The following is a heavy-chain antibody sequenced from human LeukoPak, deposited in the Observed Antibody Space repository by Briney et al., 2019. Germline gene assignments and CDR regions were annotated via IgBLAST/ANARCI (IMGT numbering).Heavy chain of an antibody. CDR1: GFTFSSYG. CDR3: AKAGSPYVLTGPLDV. Sequence: GGSLRLSCAASGFTFSSYGMHWVRQAPGKGLEWVAVISYDGSNKYYADSVKGRFTISRDNSKNTLYLQMNSLRAEDTAVYYCAKAGSPYVLTGPLDVWGQGTTVTVSS. CDR2: ISYDGSNK. V-gene: IGHV3-30*18. J-gene: IGHJ6*02. D-gene: IGHD3-9*01.